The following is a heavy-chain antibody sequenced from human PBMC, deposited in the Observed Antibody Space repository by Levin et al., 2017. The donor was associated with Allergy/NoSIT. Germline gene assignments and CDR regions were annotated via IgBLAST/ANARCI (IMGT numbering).Heavy chain of an antibody. Sequence: GSLRLSCTVSGGSISSYYWSWIRQSPGKRPEWIGYIHYTGYTNYSPSLKSRVTISLDTSKNQFSLKLTSVTAADTAVYSCARSAHVTVIPAAIFAFDPWGQGILVTVSS. CDR1: GGSISSYY. J-gene: IGHJ5*02. V-gene: IGHV4-59*08. CDR3: ARSAHVTVIPAAIFAFDP. D-gene: IGHD2-2*01. CDR2: IHYTGYT.